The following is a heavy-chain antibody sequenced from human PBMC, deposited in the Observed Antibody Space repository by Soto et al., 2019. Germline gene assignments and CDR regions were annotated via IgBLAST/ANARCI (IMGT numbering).Heavy chain of an antibody. CDR1: GDSVSSNTAA. CDR2: TYYRSKWYN. V-gene: IGHV6-1*01. J-gene: IGHJ5*02. Sequence: PSQTLSLTCAISGDSVSSNTAAWNWTRQSPSKGLEWLGRTYYRSKWYNDYAVSVKSRITINPDTSKNQFSLQLNSVTPEDTAVYYCVILFWARALSDLYASWSRGTLVIGSS. CDR3: VILFWARALSDLYAS. D-gene: IGHD2-8*02.